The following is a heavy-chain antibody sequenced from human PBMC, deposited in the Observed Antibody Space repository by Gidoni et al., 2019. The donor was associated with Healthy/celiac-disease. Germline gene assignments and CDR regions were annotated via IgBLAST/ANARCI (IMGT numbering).Heavy chain of an antibody. CDR3: ASFAEYCSGGSCYRLAPFDY. J-gene: IGHJ4*02. CDR1: GYTFTGYY. Sequence: QVQLVQSGAEVKKPGASVKVSCKASGYTFTGYYMHWVRQAPGQGLEWMGWINPNSGGTNYAQKFQGRVTMTRDTSISTAYMELSRLRSDDTAVYYCASFAEYCSGGSCYRLAPFDYWGQGTLVTVSS. D-gene: IGHD2-15*01. CDR2: INPNSGGT. V-gene: IGHV1-2*02.